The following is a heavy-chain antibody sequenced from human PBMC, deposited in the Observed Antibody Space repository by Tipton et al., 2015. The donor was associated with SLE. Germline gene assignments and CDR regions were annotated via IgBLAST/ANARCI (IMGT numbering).Heavy chain of an antibody. CDR1: GGSISSTNYY. J-gene: IGHJ3*02. CDR3: ARELDTFDI. V-gene: IGHV4-61*02. CDR2: MFAGGGT. Sequence: TLSLTCTVSGGSISSTNYYWNWIRQPAGKGLEWIGRMFAGGGTDYNPSLKSRVTISVDTSKNQFSLRLSSVTAADTAAYYCARELDTFDIWGQGTMVTVSS.